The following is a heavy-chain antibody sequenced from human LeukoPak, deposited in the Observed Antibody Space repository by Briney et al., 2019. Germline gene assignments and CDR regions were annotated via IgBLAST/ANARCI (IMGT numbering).Heavy chain of an antibody. J-gene: IGHJ5*02. CDR2: INSDGSST. CDR3: ARGVGLGGWFDP. D-gene: IGHD3-16*01. CDR1: GFTFSRYW. V-gene: IGHV3-74*01. Sequence: GGSLRLSCAASGFTFSRYWMHWVRQAPGKGLVWVSRINSDGSSTSYADSVKGRFTISRDNAKNTLYLQMNSLRAEDTAVYYCARGVGLGGWFDPWGQGTLVTVSS.